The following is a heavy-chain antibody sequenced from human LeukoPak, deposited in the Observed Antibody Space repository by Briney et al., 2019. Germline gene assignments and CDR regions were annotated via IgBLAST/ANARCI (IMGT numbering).Heavy chain of an antibody. CDR1: GFTFSSYD. Sequence: GGSLRLSCAASGFTFSSYDMHWVRQAPGKGLEWVAIISHDGGNQYYADPVKGRFTISRDNSKNTLYLQMNSLSAEDTAVYYCTKAGSSWYAVGYWGQGALVTVSS. V-gene: IGHV3-30*18. CDR2: ISHDGGNQ. D-gene: IGHD6-13*01. J-gene: IGHJ4*02. CDR3: TKAGSSWYAVGY.